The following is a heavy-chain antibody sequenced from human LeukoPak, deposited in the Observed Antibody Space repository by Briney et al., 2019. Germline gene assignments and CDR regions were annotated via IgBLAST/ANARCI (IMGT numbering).Heavy chain of an antibody. J-gene: IGHJ4*02. CDR1: GFTFSNAW. Sequence: GGSLRLSCAASGFTFSNAWMSWVRQAPGKGLEWVGRIKSKTDGGTTDYAAPVKGRFTISRDDSEDTLYLQMNSLGTEDTAVYYCTTDIVSYYDFWSGYYFWGQGTLVTVSS. CDR2: IKSKTDGGTT. D-gene: IGHD3-3*01. V-gene: IGHV3-15*01. CDR3: TTDIVSYYDFWSGYYF.